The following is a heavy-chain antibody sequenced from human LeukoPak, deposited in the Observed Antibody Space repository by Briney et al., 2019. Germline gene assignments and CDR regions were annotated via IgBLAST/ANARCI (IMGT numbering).Heavy chain of an antibody. CDR1: GGSIRSYY. Sequence: SETLSLTCTVSGGSIRSYYWSWLRQPPGKGLEWIGYIYYSGSTNYNPSLKSRVTISVDTSKNQFSLKLSSVTAADTAVYYCARVRLVGGSGSAPLHYYMDVWGKGTTVTVSS. D-gene: IGHD3-10*01. J-gene: IGHJ6*03. CDR3: ARVRLVGGSGSAPLHYYMDV. CDR2: IYYSGST. V-gene: IGHV4-59*08.